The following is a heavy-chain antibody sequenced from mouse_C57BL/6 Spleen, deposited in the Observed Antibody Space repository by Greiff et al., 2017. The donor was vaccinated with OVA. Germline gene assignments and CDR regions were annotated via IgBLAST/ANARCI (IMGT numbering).Heavy chain of an antibody. Sequence: QVQLQQPGAELVMPGASVKLSCKASGYTFTSYWMHWVKQRPGQGLEWIGEIDPSDSYTNYNQKFKGKSTLTVDKSSSTAYMQLSSLTSEDSAVYYCARFPDYYGSSLFDYWGQGTTLTVSS. V-gene: IGHV1-69*01. J-gene: IGHJ2*01. CDR2: IDPSDSYT. CDR1: GYTFTSYW. CDR3: ARFPDYYGSSLFDY. D-gene: IGHD1-1*01.